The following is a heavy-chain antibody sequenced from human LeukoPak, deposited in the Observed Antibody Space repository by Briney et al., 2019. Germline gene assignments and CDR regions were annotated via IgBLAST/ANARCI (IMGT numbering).Heavy chain of an antibody. CDR3: ARSGYSSGMARLDY. V-gene: IGHV4-59*01. Sequence: SETLSLTCTVSGGSISSYYWSWIRQPPGKELEWLGYIYYSGSTNYNPSLKSRVTMSVDTSKNQFSLKLSSVTAADTAVCYCARSGYSSGMARLDYWGQGTLVTVSS. CDR1: GGSISSYY. J-gene: IGHJ4*02. CDR2: IYYSGST. D-gene: IGHD6-19*01.